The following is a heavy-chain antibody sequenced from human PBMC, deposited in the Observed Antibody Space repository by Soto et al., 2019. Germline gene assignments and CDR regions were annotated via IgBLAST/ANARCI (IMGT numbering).Heavy chain of an antibody. CDR1: GFTFSSYS. D-gene: IGHD3-22*01. CDR2: ISSSSSYI. J-gene: IGHJ1*01. Sequence: PVGSLRLSCAASGFTFSSYSMNWVRQAPGKGLEWVSSISSSSSYIYYADSVKGRFTISRDNAKISLYLQMNSLRAEDTAVYYFPSSYYDSSGYNYVPLQHWGQGTLVTVS. V-gene: IGHV3-21*04. CDR3: PSSYYDSSGYNYVPLQH.